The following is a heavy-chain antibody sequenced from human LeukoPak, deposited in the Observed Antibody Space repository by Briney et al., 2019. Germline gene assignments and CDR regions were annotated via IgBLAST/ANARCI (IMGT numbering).Heavy chain of an antibody. CDR2: ISYDGSNK. D-gene: IGHD3-22*01. V-gene: IGHV3-30-3*01. CDR1: GFTFNNYA. J-gene: IGHJ4*02. CDR3: ARDPSSGYYYYFDY. Sequence: GGSLRLSCAASGFTFNNYAMHWVRQAPGKGLEWVAVISYDGSNKYYADSVKGRFTISRDNSKITLYLQMNSLRPEDTAVYYCARDPSSGYYYYFDYWGQGTLVTVSS.